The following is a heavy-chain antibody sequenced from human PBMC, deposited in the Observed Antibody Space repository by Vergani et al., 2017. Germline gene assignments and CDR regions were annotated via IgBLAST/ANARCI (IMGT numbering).Heavy chain of an antibody. CDR2: ISGSGAST. CDR1: GFIFSSHA. CDR3: AKRPNFNNRPTDY. D-gene: IGHD1/OR15-1a*01. V-gene: IGHV3-23*04. Sequence: VQLVESGGGVVQPGGSLRLSCAASGFIFSSHAMTWVRQAPGKGLEWVSTISGSGASTYYADSVKGRFSISRDNSKNTLLLQMNSLRAKDTAGYYCAKRPNFNNRPTDYWGQGTLVTVSS. J-gene: IGHJ4*02.